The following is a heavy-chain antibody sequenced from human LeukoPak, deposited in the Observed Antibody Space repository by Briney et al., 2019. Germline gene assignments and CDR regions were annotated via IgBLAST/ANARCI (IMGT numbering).Heavy chain of an antibody. CDR2: MNPNSGGT. V-gene: IGHV1-2*02. Sequence: ASVKVSCKASGYTFTSYDINWVRQATGQGLEWMGWMNPNSGGTNYAQKFQGRVTMTRDTSISTAYMELSRLRSDDTAVYYCARAWDLFGEPGSIGYWGQGTLVTVSS. CDR3: ARAWDLFGEPGSIGY. J-gene: IGHJ4*02. D-gene: IGHD3-10*02. CDR1: GYTFTSYD.